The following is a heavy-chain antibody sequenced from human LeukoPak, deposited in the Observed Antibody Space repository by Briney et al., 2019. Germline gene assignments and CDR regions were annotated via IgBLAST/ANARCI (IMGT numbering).Heavy chain of an antibody. CDR2: IYYSGSP. Sequence: SETLSLTCTVSGGSISSSSYYWGWIRQPPGKGLEWIGNIYYSGSPYYNPSLKSRVTISVDTSKNQFSLKLSSVTAADTAVYYCARLAAPGISWVNDYWGQGTLVTVSS. V-gene: IGHV4-39*01. CDR1: GGSISSSSYY. J-gene: IGHJ4*02. D-gene: IGHD3-10*01. CDR3: ARLAAPGISWVNDY.